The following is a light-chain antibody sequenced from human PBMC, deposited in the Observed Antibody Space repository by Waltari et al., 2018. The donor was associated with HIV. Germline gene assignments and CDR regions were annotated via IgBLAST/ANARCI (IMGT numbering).Light chain of an antibody. Sequence: QSTLTQPASVSGSPGQSITISCTGSTSAFGLYNFLSWYQQHPGGVPKVIIYEVFSRPSGISSRFSGSRSANTASLTISWLQPEDEADYYCASFTSNYTLIFGGGTKVTVL. CDR2: EVF. V-gene: IGLV2-14*01. J-gene: IGLJ2*01. CDR1: TSAFGLYNF. CDR3: ASFTSNYTLI.